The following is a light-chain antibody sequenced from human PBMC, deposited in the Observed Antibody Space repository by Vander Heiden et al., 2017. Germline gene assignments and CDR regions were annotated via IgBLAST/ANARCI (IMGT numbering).Light chain of an antibody. CDR3: MQSRQIPLT. V-gene: IGKV2-28*01. Sequence: EIVLTQSPASLPVTPGESASMSCRASQCVLHDKGYNDLGWYRQKPGQSPQLLIYLGFTRPSGVPDRFTGSGSGRDFTLKISKVEAADVGVYYCMQSRQIPLTFGGGT. J-gene: IGKJ4*01. CDR1: QCVLHDKGYND. CDR2: LGF.